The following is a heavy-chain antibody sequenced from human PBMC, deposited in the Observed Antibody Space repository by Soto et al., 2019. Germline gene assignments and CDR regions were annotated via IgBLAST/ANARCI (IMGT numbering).Heavy chain of an antibody. CDR3: AREMTIFGVAPGGGVDV. Sequence: WTWIRQPPGGGLEWIGSIYQTGRTYVLPSLKSRVTMSLDKSKNQSSLNLTSVTAADTALYYCAREMTIFGVAPGGGVDVWGQGTTVTVSS. V-gene: IGHV4-30-2*01. D-gene: IGHD3-3*01. J-gene: IGHJ6*02. CDR2: IYQTGRT.